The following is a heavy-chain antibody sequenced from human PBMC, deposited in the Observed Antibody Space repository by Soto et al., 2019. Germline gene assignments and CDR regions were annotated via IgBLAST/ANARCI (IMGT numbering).Heavy chain of an antibody. CDR2: IDYSGST. J-gene: IGHJ6*02. CDR3: DRPGPYYYGFDV. V-gene: IGHV4-30-4*01. CDR1: GDSISNSDYY. Sequence: SETLSLTCTVSGDSISNSDYYWNWIRQSPGKGLEWIASIDYSGSTYYNPSLKSRVVISADTSKNLFSLKLRSVTAAATALYFCDRPGPYYYGFDVWGQGTTVTVSS.